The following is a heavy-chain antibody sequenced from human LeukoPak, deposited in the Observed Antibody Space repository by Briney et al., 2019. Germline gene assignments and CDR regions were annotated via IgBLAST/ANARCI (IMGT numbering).Heavy chain of an antibody. Sequence: PGGSLRLSCAASGFTISNYAMSWVRQAPGKGLEWVSAISGSDGSTYYADSVRGRFTISRDNSKNTLYLQMNSLRVEDTAVYYCARDFCSAGSCYPDNWGQGTLVTVSS. CDR2: ISGSDGST. J-gene: IGHJ4*02. V-gene: IGHV3-23*01. CDR3: ARDFCSAGSCYPDN. CDR1: GFTISNYA. D-gene: IGHD2-15*01.